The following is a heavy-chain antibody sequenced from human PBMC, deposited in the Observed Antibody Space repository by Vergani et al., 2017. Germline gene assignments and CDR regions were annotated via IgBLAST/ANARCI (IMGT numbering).Heavy chain of an antibody. Sequence: EVQLLESGGGLVQPGGSLRLSCAASGFTFSSYAMSWVRQAPGKGLEWVSGISGSGGSTYCADSVKGRFTIARDKYKSTLYLQMNSLRAEDTAVYYCAKDPTTTSIAAAGTNWFDPWGQGTLVTVSS. J-gene: IGHJ5*02. D-gene: IGHD6-13*01. CDR3: AKDPTTTSIAAAGTNWFDP. V-gene: IGHV3-23*01. CDR2: ISGSGGST. CDR1: GFTFSSYA.